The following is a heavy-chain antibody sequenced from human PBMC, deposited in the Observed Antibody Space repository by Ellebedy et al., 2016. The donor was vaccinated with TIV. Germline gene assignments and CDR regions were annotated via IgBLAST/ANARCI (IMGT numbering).Heavy chain of an antibody. J-gene: IGHJ4*02. V-gene: IGHV3-33*01. CDR2: IWYDGSIK. CDR1: GLTFSRYG. Sequence: GESLKISCAASGLTFSRYGMHWIRQAPDKGLAWVAVIWYDGSIKYLADSVKGRFTISRENFNNTLYLQMNSLRAEDTAVYWCASWDFDYWGQGTLVTVSS. D-gene: IGHD7-27*01. CDR3: ASWDFDY.